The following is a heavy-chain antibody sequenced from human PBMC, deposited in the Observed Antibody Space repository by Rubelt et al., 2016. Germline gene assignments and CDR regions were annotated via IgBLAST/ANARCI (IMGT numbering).Heavy chain of an antibody. CDR1: GGSFSGYY. CDR3: ASRGRYYGSGSYPPRTGIVDY. D-gene: IGHD3-10*01. J-gene: IGHJ4*02. CDR2: INHSGST. V-gene: IGHV4-34*01. Sequence: QVQLQQWGAGLLKPSETLSLTCAVYGGSFSGYYWSWIRQPPGKGLEWIGEINHSGSTNYNPSLKSRVTISGGTSKNQFSLRLGSVTAADTAVYYCASRGRYYGSGSYPPRTGIVDYWGQGTLVTVSS.